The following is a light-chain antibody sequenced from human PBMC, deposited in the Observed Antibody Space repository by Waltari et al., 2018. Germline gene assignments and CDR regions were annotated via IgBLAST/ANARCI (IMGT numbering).Light chain of an antibody. CDR3: QQRSNWPPT. V-gene: IGKV3-11*01. CDR2: DAS. J-gene: IGKJ3*01. Sequence: EIVLTQSPATLSLSPGERATLSCRASQSVSSYLAWYQQKPGQAPRLLIYDASNRAPGIPSRFSGSGAGTDFTRTISSLEPGDFAVYYCQQRSNWPPTFGPGTKVDI. CDR1: QSVSSY.